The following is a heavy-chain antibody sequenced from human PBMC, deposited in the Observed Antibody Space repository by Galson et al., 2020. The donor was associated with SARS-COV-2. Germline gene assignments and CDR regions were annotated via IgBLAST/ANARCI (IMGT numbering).Heavy chain of an antibody. CDR1: GYTFTTYG. D-gene: IGHD2-21*02. Sequence: ASVKVSCKASGYTFTTYGINWVRQAPGQGLEWMGWINTNTGNPTYAQGFTGRFVFSLDTSVSTAYLQISSLKNEDTAVYYCARVGEVTGANWFDPWGQGTLVTVSS. V-gene: IGHV7-4-1*02. CDR3: ARVGEVTGANWFDP. CDR2: INTNTGNP. J-gene: IGHJ5*02.